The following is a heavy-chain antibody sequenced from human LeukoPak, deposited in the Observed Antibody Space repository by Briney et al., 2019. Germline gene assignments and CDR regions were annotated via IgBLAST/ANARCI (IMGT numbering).Heavy chain of an antibody. D-gene: IGHD6-19*01. J-gene: IGHJ4*02. V-gene: IGHV3-66*01. CDR2: IYSGGST. CDR3: ARGLRYSTGWYYFDY. CDR1: GFTVSSNY. Sequence: GSLRLSCAASGFTVSSNYMNWVRQAPGKGLEWVSVIYSGGSTYYADSVKGRFTISRDNSKNTLYLQMNSLREEDTAVYYCARGLRYSTGWYYFDYWGQGTLVTVSS.